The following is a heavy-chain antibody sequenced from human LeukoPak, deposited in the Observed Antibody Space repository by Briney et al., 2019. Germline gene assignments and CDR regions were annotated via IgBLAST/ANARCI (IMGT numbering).Heavy chain of an antibody. CDR2: IYYSGST. Sequence: SETLSLTCTVSGGSISSYYWSWIRQPPGKGLEWIGYIYYSGSTNYNPSLKSRVTISVDTSKNQSSLKLSSVTAADTAVYYCARAPRTPRYCSSTSCYHGGYYYYYYMDVWGKGTTVTVSS. D-gene: IGHD2-2*01. CDR3: ARAPRTPRYCSSTSCYHGGYYYYYYMDV. J-gene: IGHJ6*03. CDR1: GGSISSYY. V-gene: IGHV4-59*01.